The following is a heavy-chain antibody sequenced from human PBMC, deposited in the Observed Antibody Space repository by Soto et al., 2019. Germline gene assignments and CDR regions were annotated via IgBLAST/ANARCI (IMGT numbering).Heavy chain of an antibody. Sequence: SLRLSCEGSGFNFRNFNMIWVRQAPGKGLEWVSSVSGSSSYIYYADSVKGRFTVSRDNANNLVFLQMNGLRPEDTAMYYCARDLRGHYGPWGQGTMVTVSS. D-gene: IGHD4-17*01. V-gene: IGHV3-21*06. CDR3: ARDLRGHYGP. CDR1: GFNFRNFN. CDR2: VSGSSSYI. J-gene: IGHJ3*01.